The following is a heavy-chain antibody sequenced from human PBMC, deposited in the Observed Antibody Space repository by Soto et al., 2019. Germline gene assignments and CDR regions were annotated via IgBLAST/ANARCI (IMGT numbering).Heavy chain of an antibody. V-gene: IGHV3-23*01. D-gene: IGHD2-8*02. CDR3: AKATATGGGAFDI. CDR1: GFICSSYD. Sequence: LRLSCAASGFICSSYDMSWVRQAPGKGLEWVSTILVDGRTFYVDSVKGRFTISRDSSQNTVCLQMNSLTAGDTALYYCAKATATGGGAFDICGQGTMVTVSS. CDR2: ILVDGRT. J-gene: IGHJ3*02.